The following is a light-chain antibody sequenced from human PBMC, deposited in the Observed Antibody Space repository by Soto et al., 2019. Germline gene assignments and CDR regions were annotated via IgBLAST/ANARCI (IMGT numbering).Light chain of an antibody. CDR2: DAS. V-gene: IGKV3-11*01. CDR1: QSVSRY. CDR3: QQRSNWPPYT. Sequence: EIVLTQSPATLSLSPGERATLACRSSQSVSRYLAWYQQKPGQAPRLLIYDASNRATGIPARFSGSGSGTVFTLTISSLEPEDFAVYYCQQRSNWPPYTFGQGTKVDI. J-gene: IGKJ2*01.